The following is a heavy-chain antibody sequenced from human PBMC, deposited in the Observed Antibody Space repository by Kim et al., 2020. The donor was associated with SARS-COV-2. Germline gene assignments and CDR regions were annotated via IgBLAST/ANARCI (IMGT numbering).Heavy chain of an antibody. J-gene: IGHJ4*02. CDR2: ISYDGSNK. D-gene: IGHD1-26*01. Sequence: GGSLRLSCAASGFTFSSYAMHWVRQAPGKGLEWVAVISYDGSNKYYADSVKGRFTISRDNSKNTLYLQMNSLRAEDTAGYYCARVLLGATVDYWGQGTLVTVSS. V-gene: IGHV3-30-3*01. CDR1: GFTFSSYA. CDR3: ARVLLGATVDY.